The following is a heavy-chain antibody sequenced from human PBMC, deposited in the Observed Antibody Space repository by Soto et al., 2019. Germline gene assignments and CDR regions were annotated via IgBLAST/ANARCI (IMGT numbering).Heavy chain of an antibody. CDR2: IYHSGST. Sequence: PSETLSLTCAVSGGSISSGGYSWSWIRQPPGKGLEWIGYIYHSGSTYYNPSLKSRVTISVDRSKNQFSLKLSSVTAADTAVYYCASGYSYGFDYWGQGTLVTVSS. J-gene: IGHJ4*02. CDR1: GGSISSGGYS. D-gene: IGHD5-18*01. CDR3: ASGYSYGFDY. V-gene: IGHV4-30-2*01.